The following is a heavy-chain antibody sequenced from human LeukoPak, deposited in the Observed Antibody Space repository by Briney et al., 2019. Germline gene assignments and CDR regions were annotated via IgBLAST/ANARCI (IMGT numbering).Heavy chain of an antibody. D-gene: IGHD2-21*02. CDR3: AQGGWGRTAIPARIDY. Sequence: PGGSLRLSCAASGFTFSRYGMHWVRQAPGKGLEWVAVISYDGSNKYYADSVKGRFTISRDNSKNTLYLQMNSLRVEDTAVYYCAQGGWGRTAIPARIDYWGQGTLVTVSS. J-gene: IGHJ4*02. CDR2: ISYDGSNK. CDR1: GFTFSRYG. V-gene: IGHV3-30*03.